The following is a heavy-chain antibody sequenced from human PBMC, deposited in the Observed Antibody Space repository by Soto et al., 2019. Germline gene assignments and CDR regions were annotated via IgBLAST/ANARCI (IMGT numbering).Heavy chain of an antibody. J-gene: IGHJ4*02. CDR2: ISGSGGST. V-gene: IGHV3-23*01. CDR1: GFTFSSYA. CDR3: AKYYASSGYSLTGLNY. Sequence: GSLILSWAASGFTFSSYAMSWGLQAPGKGLEWVSAISGSGGSTYYADSVKGRFTISRDNSKNTLYLQMNSLRAEDTAVYYCAKYYASSGYSLTGLNYWGQGTLVSVSS. D-gene: IGHD3-22*01.